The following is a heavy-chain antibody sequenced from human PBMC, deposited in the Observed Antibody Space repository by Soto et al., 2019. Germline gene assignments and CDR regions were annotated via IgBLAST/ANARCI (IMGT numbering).Heavy chain of an antibody. CDR1: GFYFGNYA. D-gene: IGHD6-19*01. Sequence: EVLLLESGGGLVQPGASLRLSCAASGFYFGNYAMPWVSQAPGKGLEWVASISGSASSTYYADSVKGRFSVTRDNSKYTLYLHRHRLRADETAIYFGANDIDEQWLSLGAYCWGQGTLFTVSS. CDR3: ANDIDEQWLSLGAYC. CDR2: ISGSASST. V-gene: IGHV3-23*01. J-gene: IGHJ4*02.